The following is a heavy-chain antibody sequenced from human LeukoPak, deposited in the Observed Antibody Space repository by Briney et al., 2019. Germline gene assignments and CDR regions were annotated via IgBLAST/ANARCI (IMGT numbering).Heavy chain of an antibody. V-gene: IGHV3-64D*06. J-gene: IGHJ4*02. Sequence: SGGSLRLSCSTSGFTFSNHFMHWVRQAPGKGLEYVSSIGPNGASTLYADSVKGRFTISRDNSKNALYLQLTSLRLEDTALYYCVKDLTGTWSFDYWGQGTLVTVPS. CDR3: VKDLTGTWSFDY. CDR2: IGPNGAST. CDR1: GFTFSNHF. D-gene: IGHD3-9*01.